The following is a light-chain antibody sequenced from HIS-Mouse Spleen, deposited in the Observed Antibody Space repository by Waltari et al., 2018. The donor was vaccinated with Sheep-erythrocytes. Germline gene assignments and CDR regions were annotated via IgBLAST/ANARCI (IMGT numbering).Light chain of an antibody. Sequence: QSALTQPASVSGSPGQSITISCTGTSSDVGSYTLVSWYQQHPGKAPELLIYEGSKRTSGDSNLFTGSKSSNTDCLTVSGLQAEDDADYYCCSDAGSSTPWVFGGGTKLTGL. J-gene: IGLJ3*02. CDR3: CSDAGSSTPWV. CDR2: EGS. V-gene: IGLV2-23*01. CDR1: SSDVGSYTL.